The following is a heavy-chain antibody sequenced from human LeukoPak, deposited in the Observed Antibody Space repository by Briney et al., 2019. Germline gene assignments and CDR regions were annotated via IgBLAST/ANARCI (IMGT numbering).Heavy chain of an antibody. CDR1: GFTFSSCA. CDR2: ISYDGRNK. D-gene: IGHD3-9*01. CDR3: ATELRAYFDRSSFDY. V-gene: IGHV3-30*04. Sequence: GGSLRLSCAASGFTFSSCAMHWVRQAPGEGLQWVATISYDGRNKYYADSVKGRFTISRDNSKNTLYLQMNSLRAEDTAVYYCATELRAYFDRSSFDYWGQGTLVTVSS. J-gene: IGHJ4*02.